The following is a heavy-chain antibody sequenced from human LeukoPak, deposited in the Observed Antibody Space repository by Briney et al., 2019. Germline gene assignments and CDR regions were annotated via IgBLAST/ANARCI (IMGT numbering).Heavy chain of an antibody. J-gene: IGHJ6*02. CDR3: ASPEMARDGTYAMDV. CDR2: ISSSGNTI. CDR1: GFTFRSYA. V-gene: IGHV3-48*04. Sequence: GGSLRLSCAASGFTFRSYAMSWVRQAPGKGLEWVSYISSSGNTIYYADSVKGRFTISRDNAKNSLYLQMNSLRAEDTAVYYCASPEMARDGTYAMDVWGQGTTVTVSS. D-gene: IGHD5-24*01.